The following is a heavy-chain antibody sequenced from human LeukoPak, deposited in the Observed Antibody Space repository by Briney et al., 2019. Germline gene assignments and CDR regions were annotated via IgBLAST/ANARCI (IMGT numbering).Heavy chain of an antibody. CDR2: VYPGDSST. CDR3: ARCSTAWPLDY. Sequence: GESQKISCKGSGYSFTSYWIGWVRQMPGKGPEWMGIVYPGDSSTRYSPSFQGQVTISADKSIITAYLQWSSLKASDTAIYYCARCSTAWPLDYWGQGTLVTVSS. J-gene: IGHJ4*02. D-gene: IGHD2-8*02. V-gene: IGHV5-51*01. CDR1: GYSFTSYW.